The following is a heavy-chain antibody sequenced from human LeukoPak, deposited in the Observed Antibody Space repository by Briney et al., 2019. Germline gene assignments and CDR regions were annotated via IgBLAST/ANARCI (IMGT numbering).Heavy chain of an antibody. CDR3: TRVSPRFDP. V-gene: IGHV4-59*01. Sequence: SETLSLTCTVSGGSISSYYWSWIRQPPGKGLEWIGYIYYSGSTNYNPSLKSRVTISVDTSKNQFSLKLSSVAAADTAVYYCTRVSPRFDPWGQGTLVTVSS. J-gene: IGHJ5*02. CDR2: IYYSGST. CDR1: GGSISSYY.